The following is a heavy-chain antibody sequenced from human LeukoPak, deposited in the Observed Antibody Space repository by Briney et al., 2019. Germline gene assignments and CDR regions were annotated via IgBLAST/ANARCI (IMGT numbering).Heavy chain of an antibody. D-gene: IGHD6-19*01. Sequence: ASVKVSCKASGYTFTSYGISWVRQAPGQGLEWMGWISAYNGNTNYAQKLQGRVTMTTDTSTSTAYMELRSLRSDDTAVYYCARDPFGYSSSRSDYWGQGTLVTVSS. J-gene: IGHJ4*02. CDR1: GYTFTSYG. V-gene: IGHV1-18*01. CDR2: ISAYNGNT. CDR3: ARDPFGYSSSRSDY.